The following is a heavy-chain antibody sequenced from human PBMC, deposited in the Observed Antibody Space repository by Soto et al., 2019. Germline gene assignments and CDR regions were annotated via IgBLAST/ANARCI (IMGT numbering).Heavy chain of an antibody. Sequence: QVHLVESGGGVVQAGRSLRLSCAASGFSFSAYSMHWVRQAPGKGLEWVAVISSDGSKTYYAGSLKGGFTVSRDNSKNILYLQMNSLRAEDTAVYYCARAGQQVAVFDYWGQGTEVTVSS. CDR3: ARAGQQVAVFDY. CDR2: ISSDGSKT. J-gene: IGHJ4*02. CDR1: GFSFSAYS. V-gene: IGHV3-30-3*01. D-gene: IGHD6-13*01.